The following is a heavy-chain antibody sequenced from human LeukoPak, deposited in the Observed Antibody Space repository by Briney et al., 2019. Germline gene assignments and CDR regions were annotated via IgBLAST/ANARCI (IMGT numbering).Heavy chain of an antibody. J-gene: IGHJ3*02. CDR3: ARTVCKYCSSTSCYRVGNDAFDI. CDR2: IYTSGST. D-gene: IGHD2-2*01. Sequence: PSETLSLTCTVSGGSISSGSYYWRWIRQPAGKGLEWIGRIYTSGSTNYNPSLKSRVTISVDTSKNQFSLKLSSVTAADTAVYYCARTVCKYCSSTSCYRVGNDAFDIWGQGTMVTVSS. CDR1: GGSISSGSYY. V-gene: IGHV4-61*02.